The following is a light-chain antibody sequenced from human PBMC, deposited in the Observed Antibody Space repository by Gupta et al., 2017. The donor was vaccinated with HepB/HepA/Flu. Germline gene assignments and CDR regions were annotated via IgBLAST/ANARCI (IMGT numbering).Light chain of an antibody. Sequence: QSALTQPRPVSGSPGQSVTISCTGTSNDVGGYDYVSWYQHHPGKAPKLMIYDAFKRPSGVPDRFSGSKSGNTASLTISWLQAEDEADYYCCSYAGSYTLGVFGGGTKLTVL. J-gene: IGLJ3*02. CDR1: SNDVGGYDY. V-gene: IGLV2-11*01. CDR3: CSYAGSYTLGV. CDR2: DAF.